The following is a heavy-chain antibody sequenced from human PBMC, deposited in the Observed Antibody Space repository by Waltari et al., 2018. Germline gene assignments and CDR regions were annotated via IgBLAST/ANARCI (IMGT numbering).Heavy chain of an antibody. CDR1: GGTFSSYA. J-gene: IGHJ4*02. D-gene: IGHD5-12*01. V-gene: IGHV1-69*05. CDR2: LIPIFGTA. CDR3: ASPRGGYNTAGLDY. Sequence: QVQLVQSGADVKKPGSSVKVSCKASGGTFSSYAISWVRQAPGQGLEWMGGLIPIFGTANFAQKLQGRVTITTDESTSTAYIELSSLRSEDTAVYYCASPRGGYNTAGLDYWGQGTLVTVSS.